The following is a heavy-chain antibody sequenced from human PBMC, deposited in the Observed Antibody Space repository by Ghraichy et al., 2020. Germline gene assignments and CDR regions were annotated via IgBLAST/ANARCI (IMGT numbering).Heavy chain of an antibody. CDR3: AREGGNYCSGGSCSRDFDY. J-gene: IGHJ4*02. V-gene: IGHV3-48*02. Sequence: GESLNISCAASGFTFSNYAMDWVRQAPGKGLEWLSYITSSGSTIYYADSVKGRFTISRDNVNNSLYLQMSSLRDEDTAVYYCAREGGNYCSGGSCSRDFDYWGQGTLVTVSS. CDR1: GFTFSNYA. CDR2: ITSSGSTI. D-gene: IGHD2-15*01.